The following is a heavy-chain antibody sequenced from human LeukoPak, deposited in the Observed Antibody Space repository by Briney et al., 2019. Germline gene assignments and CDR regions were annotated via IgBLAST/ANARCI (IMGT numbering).Heavy chain of an antibody. CDR2: IYYSGST. Sequence: SETLSLTCTVSGGSISSSSYYWGWIRQPPGKGLEWIGNIYYSGSTYYNPSLKSRVTRSVDTSKNRFSLKVSSVTAADTAVYYCARSEPGGGFYFDYWGQGTLVTVSS. V-gene: IGHV4-39*07. CDR3: ARSEPGGGFYFDY. CDR1: GGSISSSSYY. D-gene: IGHD1-14*01. J-gene: IGHJ4*02.